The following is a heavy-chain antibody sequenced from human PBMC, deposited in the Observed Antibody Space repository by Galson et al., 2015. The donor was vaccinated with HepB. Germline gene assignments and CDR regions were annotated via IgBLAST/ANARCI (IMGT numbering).Heavy chain of an antibody. V-gene: IGHV3-13*04. Sequence: SLRLSCAAPGFTFSTSDFHWVRQAAGKDLEWVSAIGITSDTHYPDSVKGRFTISRENGRRSVYLQMNGLRAGDTAIYYCARAAPGFTASHHLDHWGQGILATVSS. D-gene: IGHD2-2*01. J-gene: IGHJ4*02. CDR1: GFTFSTSD. CDR2: IGITSDT. CDR3: ARAAPGFTASHHLDH.